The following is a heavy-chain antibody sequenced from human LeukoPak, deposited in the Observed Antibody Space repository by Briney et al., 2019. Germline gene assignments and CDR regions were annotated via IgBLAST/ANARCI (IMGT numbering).Heavy chain of an antibody. Sequence: GGSLRLSCAASGFTFSSYAMGWVRQAPGKGLEWVSAISGSGGSTYYADSVKGRFTISRDNSKNTLYLQMNSLRAEDTAVYYCAKDGPYSSGWYGNGFDYWGQGTLVTVSS. V-gene: IGHV3-23*01. J-gene: IGHJ4*02. D-gene: IGHD6-19*01. CDR3: AKDGPYSSGWYGNGFDY. CDR1: GFTFSSYA. CDR2: ISGSGGST.